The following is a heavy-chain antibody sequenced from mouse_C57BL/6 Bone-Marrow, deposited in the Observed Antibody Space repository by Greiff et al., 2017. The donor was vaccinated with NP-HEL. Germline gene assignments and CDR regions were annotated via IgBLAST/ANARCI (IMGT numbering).Heavy chain of an antibody. V-gene: IGHV5-12*01. CDR1: GFTFSDYY. CDR3: ARHYSNYEY. D-gene: IGHD2-5*01. J-gene: IGHJ2*01. Sequence: EVMLVESGGGLVQPGGSLKLSCAASGFTFSDYYMYWVRQTPEKRLEWVAYISNGGGSTYYPDTVKGRFTIPRDNAKNTRYLQMGRLKSEDTAMYYCARHYSNYEYWGQGTTLTVSS. CDR2: ISNGGGST.